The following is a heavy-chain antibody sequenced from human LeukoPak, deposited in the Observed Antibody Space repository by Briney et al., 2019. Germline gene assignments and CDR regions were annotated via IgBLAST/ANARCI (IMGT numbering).Heavy chain of an antibody. V-gene: IGHV3-64*01. Sequence: GGSLRLSCAASGFTFSSYGMHWVRQAPGKGLEFVSAISSNGGTTYYANSVKGSFTISRDNSKNTLFLQMGSLRPEDMAVYYCARGSDYDILTGYVHWGQGALVTVSS. CDR3: ARGSDYDILTGYVH. D-gene: IGHD3-9*01. CDR1: GFTFSSYG. J-gene: IGHJ4*02. CDR2: ISSNGGTT.